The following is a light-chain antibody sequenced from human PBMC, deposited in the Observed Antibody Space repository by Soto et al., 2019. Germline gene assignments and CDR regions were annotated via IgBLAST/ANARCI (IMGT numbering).Light chain of an antibody. CDR2: DVN. J-gene: IGLJ3*02. CDR1: SSDVGDYNY. V-gene: IGLV2-14*01. CDR3: SSYTSDNTVV. Sequence: QSALTQPASVSGSPGQSITISCTGTSSDVGDYNYVSWYQQHPGKAPKLMICDVNDRPSGVSNRFSGSKSGNTASLTISGLQAEDEADYYCSSYTSDNTVVFGGGTKVTVL.